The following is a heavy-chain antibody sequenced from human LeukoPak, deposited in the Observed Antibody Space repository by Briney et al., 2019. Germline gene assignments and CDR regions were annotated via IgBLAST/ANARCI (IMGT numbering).Heavy chain of an antibody. J-gene: IGHJ4*02. V-gene: IGHV3-53*01. D-gene: IGHD6-19*01. CDR1: GFIVSNSY. Sequence: GGSLRLSCAASGFIVSNSYMSWVRQAPGKGLEWVSVLHTGGRTFYADSVMGRFTISTDDSKNTLFLQMNSLRAEDTAVYYCARDPSGNLYFDYWGQGALVTVSS. CDR2: LHTGGRT. CDR3: ARDPSGNLYFDY.